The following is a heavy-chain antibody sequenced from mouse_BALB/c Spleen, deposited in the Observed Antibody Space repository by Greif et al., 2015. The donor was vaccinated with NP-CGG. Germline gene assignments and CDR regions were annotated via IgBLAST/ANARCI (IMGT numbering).Heavy chain of an antibody. J-gene: IGHJ3*01. Sequence: QVQLQQSGAELVRPGTSVKVSCKASGYAFTNYLIEWVKQRPGQGLEWIGVINPGSGGTNYNEKFKGKATLTADKSSSTAYMQLSSLTSDDSAVYFCARSYLGPFAYWGQGTLVTVSA. CDR2: INPGSGGT. D-gene: IGHD4-1*01. CDR1: GYAFTNYL. V-gene: IGHV1-54*01. CDR3: ARSYLGPFAY.